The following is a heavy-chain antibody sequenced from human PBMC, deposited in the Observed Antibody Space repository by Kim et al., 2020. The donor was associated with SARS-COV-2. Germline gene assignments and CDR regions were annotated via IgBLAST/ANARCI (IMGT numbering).Heavy chain of an antibody. Sequence: YDPSLKSRVTISVDTSKNQFSLKLSSVTAADTAVYYCASDYDILTGYDYWGQGTLVTVSS. V-gene: IGHV4-34*01. J-gene: IGHJ4*02. CDR3: ASDYDILTGYDY. D-gene: IGHD3-9*01.